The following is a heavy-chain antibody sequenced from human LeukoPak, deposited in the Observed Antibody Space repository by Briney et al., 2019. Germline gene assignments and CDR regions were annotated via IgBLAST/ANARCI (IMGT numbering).Heavy chain of an antibody. CDR3: ARDGGPLWFGESSGFDP. D-gene: IGHD3-10*01. CDR1: GFTFSDYY. Sequence: GGSLRLSCAASGFTFSDYYMSWIRQAPGERLEWVSYIISSGSTIYYADSVKGRFTISRDNAKNSLYLQMNSLRAEDTAVYYCARDGGPLWFGESSGFDPWGQGTLVTVSS. CDR2: IISSGSTI. V-gene: IGHV3-11*04. J-gene: IGHJ5*02.